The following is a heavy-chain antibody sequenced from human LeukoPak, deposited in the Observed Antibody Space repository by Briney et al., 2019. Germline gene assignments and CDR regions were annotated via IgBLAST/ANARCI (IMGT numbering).Heavy chain of an antibody. V-gene: IGHV4-59*12. CDR1: GGSISSYY. CDR3: ARGSPIQQTYRHYYYMDV. CDR2: IYYSGST. J-gene: IGHJ6*03. Sequence: PSETLSLTCTVSGGSISSYYWSWIRQPPGKGLEWIGYIYYSGSTNYNPSLKSRVTISVDTSKSQFSLKLSSVTAADTAVYYCARGSPIQQTYRHYYYMDVWGKGTTVTVSS. D-gene: IGHD5-18*01.